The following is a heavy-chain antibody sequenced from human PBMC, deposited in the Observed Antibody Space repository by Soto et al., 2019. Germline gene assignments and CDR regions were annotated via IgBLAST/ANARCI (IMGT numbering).Heavy chain of an antibody. J-gene: IGHJ4*02. V-gene: IGHV3-33*01. CDR1: GFTFSSYG. CDR2: IWYDGSNK. Sequence: QVQLVESGGGVVQPGRSLRLSCAASGFTFSSYGMHWVRQAPGKGLEWVAVIWYDGSNKYYADYVKGRFTISRDNSKNTLYLQMNSLRAEDTAVYYCAIDSSGYPRYYFDYWGQGTLVTVSS. D-gene: IGHD3-22*01. CDR3: AIDSSGYPRYYFDY.